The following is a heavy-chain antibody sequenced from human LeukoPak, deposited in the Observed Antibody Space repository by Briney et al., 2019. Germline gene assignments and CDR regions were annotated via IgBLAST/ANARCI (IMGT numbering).Heavy chain of an antibody. Sequence: PSETLSLTCTVSGGSISSYYWSWLRQPPGKRLEWIVHIDYSGSTNYNPSLKSRVTISVDTSKNQFSLKLSPVTAADTAVYYCASRSSIWSGYQDTLYYFDSWGQGTLVTVSS. V-gene: IGHV4-59*01. D-gene: IGHD3-3*01. CDR1: GGSISSYY. CDR3: ASRSSIWSGYQDTLYYFDS. CDR2: IDYSGST. J-gene: IGHJ4*02.